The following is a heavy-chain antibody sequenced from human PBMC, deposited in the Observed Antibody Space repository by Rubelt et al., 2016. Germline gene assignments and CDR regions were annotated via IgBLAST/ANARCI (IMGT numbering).Heavy chain of an antibody. J-gene: IGHJ3*02. Sequence: EVQLVESGGGLVQPGGSLRLSCAASGFTFSSYWMHWVRQAPGKGLVWVSRINSDGSSTSYAGSVKGRFTISRDNAKNTLYLQMNSLRAEDTAVYYCARSGPDVVVPAAIRVEGDAFDIWGQGTMVTVSS. CDR1: GFTFSSYW. CDR3: ARSGPDVVVPAAIRVEGDAFDI. CDR2: INSDGSST. D-gene: IGHD2-2*02. V-gene: IGHV3-74*01.